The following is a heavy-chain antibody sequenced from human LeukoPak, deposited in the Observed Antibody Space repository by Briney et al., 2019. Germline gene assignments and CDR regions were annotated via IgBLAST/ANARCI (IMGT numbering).Heavy chain of an antibody. J-gene: IGHJ6*03. Sequence: GGSLRLSCAASGFTFSSYSMNWVRQAPGKGLEWVSSISSSSSYIYYADSVKGRFTISRDNAKNSLYLQMNSLRAEDTALYYCARDGDTVLTRGYYYYMDVWGKGTTVTVSS. CDR1: GFTFSSYS. D-gene: IGHD4-23*01. CDR2: ISSSSSYI. V-gene: IGHV3-21*01. CDR3: ARDGDTVLTRGYYYYMDV.